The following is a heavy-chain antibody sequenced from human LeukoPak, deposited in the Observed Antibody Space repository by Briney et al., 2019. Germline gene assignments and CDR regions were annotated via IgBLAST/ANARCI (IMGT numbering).Heavy chain of an antibody. CDR2: ISTSSSSSYI. V-gene: IGHV3-21*01. CDR1: GFTFSSYH. J-gene: IGHJ4*02. Sequence: GGSLRLSCVVSGFTFSSYHMNWVRQAPGKGLEWVSSISTSSSSSYIYYADSVTGRFTISRDNAKNSLYLQMNSLRAEDTAVYYCASLGRSFDYWGQGTLVTVSS. CDR3: ASLGRSFDY. D-gene: IGHD1-26*01.